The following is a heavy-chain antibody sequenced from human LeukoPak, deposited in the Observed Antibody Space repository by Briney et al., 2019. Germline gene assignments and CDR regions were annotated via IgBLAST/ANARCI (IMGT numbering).Heavy chain of an antibody. V-gene: IGHV1-18*01. CDR3: ARDHSVGDIAWWFDP. CDR1: GYTFTSYG. D-gene: IGHD3-10*01. CDR2: ISAYNGNT. Sequence: ASVKVSCKASGYTFTSYGISWVRQAPGQGLEWMGWISAYNGNTNYAQKLQGRVTMTTDTSTSTAYMELSSLRSEDTAVYYCARDHSVGDIAWWFDPWGQGTLVTVSS. J-gene: IGHJ5*02.